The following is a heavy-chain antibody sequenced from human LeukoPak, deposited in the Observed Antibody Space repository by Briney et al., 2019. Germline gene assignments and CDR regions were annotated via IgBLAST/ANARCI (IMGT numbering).Heavy chain of an antibody. Sequence: ASVKVSCKASGYTFTSYAMNWVRQAPGQGLEWMGWINTNTGNPTYAQGFTGRFVFSLDTSVSTAYLQISSLKAEDTAVYYCARDLVAVVVVAATEGGSDYWGQGTLVTVSS. CDR3: ARDLVAVVVVAATEGGSDY. CDR1: GYTFTSYA. V-gene: IGHV7-4-1*02. CDR2: INTNTGNP. D-gene: IGHD2-15*01. J-gene: IGHJ4*02.